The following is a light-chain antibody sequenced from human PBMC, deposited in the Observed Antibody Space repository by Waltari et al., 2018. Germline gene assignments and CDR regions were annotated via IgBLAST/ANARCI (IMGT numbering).Light chain of an antibody. J-gene: IGKJ1*01. Sequence: EIVLTQSPGTLSLSPGERAIVSCRASQIVGRTLAWYQQKPGQAPRLLIYGASNRATGIPDRFIGSGSVTEFSLTISGLEPEDSAVYYCQHYLRLPVAFGQGTKVEIK. V-gene: IGKV3-20*01. CDR1: QIVGRT. CDR3: QHYLRLPVA. CDR2: GAS.